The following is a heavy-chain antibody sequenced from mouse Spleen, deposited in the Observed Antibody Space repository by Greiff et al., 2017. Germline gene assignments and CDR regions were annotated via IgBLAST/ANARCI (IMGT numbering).Heavy chain of an antibody. V-gene: IGHV1S137*01. CDR1: GYTFTDYA. J-gene: IGHJ3*01. CDR2: ISTYYGDA. Sequence: QVHVKQSGAELVRPGVSVKISCKGSGYTFTDYAMHWVKQSHAKSLEWIGVISTYYGDASYNQKFKGKATMTVDKSSSTAYMELARLTSEDSAIYYCARSDYGSRAWFAYWGQGTLVTVSA. CDR3: ARSDYGSRAWFAY. D-gene: IGHD1-1*01.